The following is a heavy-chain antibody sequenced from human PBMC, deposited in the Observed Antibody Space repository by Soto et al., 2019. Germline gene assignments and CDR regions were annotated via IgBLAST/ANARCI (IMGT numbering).Heavy chain of an antibody. CDR2: ISHDGNIK. CDR3: ARDYETSSAGYYYYGMDV. V-gene: IGHV3-30*09. D-gene: IGHD3-9*01. J-gene: IGHJ6*02. Sequence: QVQLVESGGGVVQPGRSLRLYCGASGFTFRSYAMHWVRQAPGKGLEWVATISHDGNIKYYADSVKGRFAISRDNSMNAMFLQMDILRPEDTARYYCARDYETSSAGYYYYGMDVWGHGTTVTVSS. CDR1: GFTFRSYA.